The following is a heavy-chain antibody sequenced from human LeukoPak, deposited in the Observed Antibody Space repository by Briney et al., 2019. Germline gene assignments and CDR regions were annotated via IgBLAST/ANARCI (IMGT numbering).Heavy chain of an antibody. D-gene: IGHD3-22*01. CDR2: INTNTGNP. CDR1: GYTFTSYA. CDR3: ARDLGVNYYDSSGYYGVDY. V-gene: IGHV7-4-1*02. Sequence: GASVKVSCKASGYTFTSYAMNWVRQAPGQGLEWMGWINTNTGNPTYAQGFTGRFVFSLDTSVSTAYLQISSLKAEDTAVYYCARDLGVNYYDSSGYYGVDYWGQGTLVTVSS. J-gene: IGHJ4*02.